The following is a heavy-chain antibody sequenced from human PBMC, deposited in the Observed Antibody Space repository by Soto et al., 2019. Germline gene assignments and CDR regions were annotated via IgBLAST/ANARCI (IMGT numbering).Heavy chain of an antibody. CDR3: AKDRLGGNFDY. CDR2: GGST. V-gene: IGHV3-23*01. J-gene: IGHJ4*02. Sequence: GGSTYYADSVKGRFTISRDNSKNTLYLQMNSLRVEDTAVYYCAKDRLGGNFDYWGQGTQVTVSS.